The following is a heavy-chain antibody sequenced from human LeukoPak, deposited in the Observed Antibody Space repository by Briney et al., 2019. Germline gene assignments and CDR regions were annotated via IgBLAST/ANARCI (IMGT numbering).Heavy chain of an antibody. V-gene: IGHV1-18*01. D-gene: IGHD1-7*01. CDR1: GYTFTSYG. CDR2: ISAYNGNT. Sequence: GASVKVSCKASGYTFTSYGISWVRQAPGQGLEWMGWISAYNGNTNYAQKLQGRVTMTTDTSTSTAYMELRSLRSDDTAVYYCARESRNWNSYYYYYYYMDVWGKGTTVTVSS. J-gene: IGHJ6*03. CDR3: ARESRNWNSYYYYYYYMDV.